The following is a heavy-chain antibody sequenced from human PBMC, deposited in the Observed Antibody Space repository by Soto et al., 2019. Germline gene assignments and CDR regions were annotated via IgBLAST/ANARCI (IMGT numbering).Heavy chain of an antibody. J-gene: IGHJ4*02. CDR3: ARGGMANFDY. V-gene: IGHV1-69*13. CDR2: FIAMLGTP. Sequence: SAKVSCKASGGTFGSQGIAWVRQAPGQGLEWMGGFIAMLGTPTYAKKVQGRATISADESLTSSYLELRSLRSEDTGVYFCARGGMANFDYWGRGTVGAVPS. D-gene: IGHD6-13*01. CDR1: GGTFGSQG.